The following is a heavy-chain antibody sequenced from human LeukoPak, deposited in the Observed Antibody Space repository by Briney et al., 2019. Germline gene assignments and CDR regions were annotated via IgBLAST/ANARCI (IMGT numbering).Heavy chain of an antibody. CDR2: IRHDGSNK. CDR1: GFTFSSYG. V-gene: IGHV3-30*02. D-gene: IGHD6-13*01. CDR3: AKPIAAAINNWFDP. J-gene: IGHJ5*02. Sequence: GGSLRLSCAASGFTFSSYGMHWVRQAPGKGLEWVAFIRHDGSNKYYADSVKGRFTISRDNSKNTLYLQMNSLRAEDTAVYYCAKPIAAAINNWFDPWGQGTLVTVSS.